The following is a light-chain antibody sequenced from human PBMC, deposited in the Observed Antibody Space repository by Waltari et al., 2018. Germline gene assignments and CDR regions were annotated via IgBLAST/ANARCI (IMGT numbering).Light chain of an antibody. V-gene: IGKV1-5*03. J-gene: IGKJ2*01. Sequence: DIQMTQPPSTLSASVGDRVTITCRASQSISSWLAWYQQKPGKAPKPLIYKASSLESGVPSRFSGSGSWTEFTLTISSLQPDDFATYYCQQYNSYSRTFGQGTKLEIK. CDR2: KAS. CDR3: QQYNSYSRT. CDR1: QSISSW.